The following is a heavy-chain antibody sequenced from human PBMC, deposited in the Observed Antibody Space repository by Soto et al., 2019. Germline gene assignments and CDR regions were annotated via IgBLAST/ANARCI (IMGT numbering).Heavy chain of an antibody. V-gene: IGHV3-73*02. CDR3: TRHALQYCGGDCYLLPYFDL. CDR2: IRSKANNYAT. J-gene: IGHJ2*01. CDR1: GFTFSGSA. Sequence: EVQLVESRGGLVQPGGSLKLSCAASGFTFSGSAMHWVRQASGKGLEWVGRIRSKANNYATAYAASVKGRFTISSDDSKHTAYLQMNSLKTEETAVYYCTRHALQYCGGDCYLLPYFDLWGRGTLVTVSS. D-gene: IGHD2-21*02.